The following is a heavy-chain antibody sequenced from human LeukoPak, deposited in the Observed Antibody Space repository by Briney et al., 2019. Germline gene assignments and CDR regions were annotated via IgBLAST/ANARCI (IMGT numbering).Heavy chain of an antibody. CDR2: IHYSGST. D-gene: IGHD3-10*01. CDR1: GGSISGYY. CDR3: ARGTPHYYGSGSYYIRRFDP. Sequence: SETLSLTCTVSGGSISGYYWSWIRRPPEKGLEWIGNIHYSGSTKYNPSLKSRVTISVDTSKNQFSLKLSSVTAADTAVYYCARGTPHYYGSGSYYIRRFDPWGQGTLVTVSS. J-gene: IGHJ5*02. V-gene: IGHV4-59*08.